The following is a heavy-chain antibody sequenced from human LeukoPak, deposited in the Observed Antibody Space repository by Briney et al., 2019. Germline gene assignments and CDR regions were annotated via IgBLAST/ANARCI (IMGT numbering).Heavy chain of an antibody. CDR2: IIPMFGTA. J-gene: IGHJ4*02. V-gene: IGHV1-69*13. CDR3: ARVDGQVDY. D-gene: IGHD3-9*01. Sequence: ASVKVSCKASGGTFSSYAISWVRQAPGQGLEWMGGIIPMFGTANYAQKFQGRVTITADESTSTVYIELSSLRSEDTAVYYCARVDGQVDYWGQGTLVTVSS. CDR1: GGTFSSYA.